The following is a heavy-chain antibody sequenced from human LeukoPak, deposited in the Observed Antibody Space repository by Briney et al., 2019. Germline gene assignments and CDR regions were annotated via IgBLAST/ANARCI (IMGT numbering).Heavy chain of an antibody. Sequence: SETLSLTCTVSGGSISSFHWSWIRQPAGKGLEWIGRIYSSGGTNYNPSLKSRVTISVDKSKNQFSLKLSSVTAADTAVYYCASGGTRDCSSTSCYDHYWGQGTLVTVSS. CDR3: ASGGTRDCSSTSCYDHY. J-gene: IGHJ4*02. CDR2: IYSSGGT. D-gene: IGHD2-2*01. CDR1: GGSISSFH. V-gene: IGHV4-4*07.